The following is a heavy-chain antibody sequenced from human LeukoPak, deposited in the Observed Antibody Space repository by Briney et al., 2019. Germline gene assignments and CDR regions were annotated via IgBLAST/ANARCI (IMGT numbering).Heavy chain of an antibody. CDR3: AKGAVTADYFDY. CDR1: GFTFSSYG. CDR2: ISYDGSNK. D-gene: IGHD2-21*02. V-gene: IGHV3-30*18. J-gene: IGHJ4*02. Sequence: RPGGSLRLSCAASGFTFSSYGMHWVRQAPGKGLEWVAVISYDGSNKYYADSVKGRFTISRDSSKNTLYLQMNSLRAEDTAVYYCAKGAVTADYFDYWGQGTLVTVSS.